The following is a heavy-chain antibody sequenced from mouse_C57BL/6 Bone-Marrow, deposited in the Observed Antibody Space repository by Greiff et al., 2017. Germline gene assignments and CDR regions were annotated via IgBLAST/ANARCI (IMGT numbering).Heavy chain of an antibody. V-gene: IGHV1-19*01. D-gene: IGHD2-3*01. CDR2: INPYNGGT. CDR1: GYTFTDYY. J-gene: IGHJ1*03. CDR3: ASRGMVIHWYFDV. Sequence: VQLQQSGPVLVKPGASVKMSCKASGYTFTDYYMNWVKQSHGKSLEWIGVINPYNGGTSYNQKFKGKATLTVDKSSSTAYMELNSLTSEDSAVYYCASRGMVIHWYFDVWGTGTTVTVSS.